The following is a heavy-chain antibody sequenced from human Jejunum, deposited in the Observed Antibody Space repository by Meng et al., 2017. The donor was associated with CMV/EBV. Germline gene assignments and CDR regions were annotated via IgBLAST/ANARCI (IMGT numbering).Heavy chain of an antibody. CDR3: ARDLSSGWHKVFDS. CDR1: GFTFSGFW. D-gene: IGHD6-19*01. Sequence: GFTFSGFWMSWVRQAPGKGLEWVANINLDGSQRYFMDSVEGRFTISRDNTKKSLYLQMNSLRVEDTATYYCARDLSSGWHKVFDSWGQGTLVTVSS. CDR2: INLDGSQR. J-gene: IGHJ4*02. V-gene: IGHV3-7*01.